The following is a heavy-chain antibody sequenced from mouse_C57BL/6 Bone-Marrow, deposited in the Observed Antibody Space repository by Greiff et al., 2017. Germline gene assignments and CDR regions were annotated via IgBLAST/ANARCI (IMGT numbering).Heavy chain of an antibody. CDR1: GYTFTSYW. CDR2: IDPSDSYT. V-gene: IGHV1-69*01. Sequence: QVQLQQPGAELVMPGASVKLSCKASGYTFTSYWMHWVKQRPGQGLEWIGEIDPSDSYTNYNHKFKGKSTLTVDKSSSTAYMQLSSLTSEDSAVFYCARGDYYYGSSPYAMDYWGQGTSVTVSS. D-gene: IGHD1-1*01. J-gene: IGHJ4*01. CDR3: ARGDYYYGSSPYAMDY.